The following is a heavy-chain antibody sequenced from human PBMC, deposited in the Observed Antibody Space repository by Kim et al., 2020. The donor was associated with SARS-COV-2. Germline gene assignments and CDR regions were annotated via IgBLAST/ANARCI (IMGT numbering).Heavy chain of an antibody. Sequence: GGSLRLSCAASGFTFSSYGMHWVRQAPGKGLEWVAVISYDGSNKYYADSVKGRFTISRDNSKNTLYLQMNSLRAEDTAVYYCAKDPARGVRSYYYYYGMDVWGQGTTVTVSS. D-gene: IGHD6-6*01. CDR3: AKDPARGVRSYYYYYGMDV. CDR2: ISYDGSNK. V-gene: IGHV3-30*18. CDR1: GFTFSSYG. J-gene: IGHJ6*02.